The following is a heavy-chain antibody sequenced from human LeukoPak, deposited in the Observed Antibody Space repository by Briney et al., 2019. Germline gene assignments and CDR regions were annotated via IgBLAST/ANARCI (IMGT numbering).Heavy chain of an antibody. CDR2: IIPIFGTA. V-gene: IGHV1-69*01. J-gene: IGHJ4*02. Sequence: GSSVKVSCKASGGTFSSYAMSCVRQAPGQGLEWMGVIIPIFGTANYAQKFQGRVTITADESTSTAYMELSSLRSEDTAVYYCARYGSGSYWGYFDYWGQGTLVTVSS. CDR3: ARYGSGSYWGYFDY. D-gene: IGHD3-10*01. CDR1: GGTFSSYA.